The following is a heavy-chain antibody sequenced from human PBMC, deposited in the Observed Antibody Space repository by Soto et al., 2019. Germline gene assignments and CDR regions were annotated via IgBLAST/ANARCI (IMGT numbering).Heavy chain of an antibody. D-gene: IGHD1-7*01. J-gene: IGHJ4*02. CDR2: IYTDGSRA. V-gene: IGHV3-74*01. Sequence: EVQLVESGRGLVQPGGSLRLSCEASGFSFSSHWMHWVRQAPGKGLVWVSRIYTDGSRADYADSVKGRFTISRDNAKNTAYLQLNGLGAEDTAVYYCARGARNYYYFDYWGQGTLVTVSS. CDR3: ARGARNYYYFDY. CDR1: GFSFSSHW.